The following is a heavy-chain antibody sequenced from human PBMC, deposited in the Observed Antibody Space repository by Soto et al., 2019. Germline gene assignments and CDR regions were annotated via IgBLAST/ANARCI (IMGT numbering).Heavy chain of an antibody. V-gene: IGHV1-69*02. J-gene: IGHJ4*02. CDR3: ARTDYYGPGRYYYGPADY. CDR2: IIPILGIA. CDR1: GGPFSSYT. Sequence: GASVKVSCKASGGPFSSYTISWVRQAPGQGLEWMGRIIPILGIANYAQKFQGRVTITADKSTSTAYMELSSLRSEDTAVYYCARTDYYGPGRYYYGPADYSGERTLVTVSS. D-gene: IGHD3-10*01.